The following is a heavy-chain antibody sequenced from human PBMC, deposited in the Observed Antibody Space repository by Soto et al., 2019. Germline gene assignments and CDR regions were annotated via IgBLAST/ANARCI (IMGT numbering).Heavy chain of an antibody. CDR1: GDSISTYDYY. CDR3: ARGIGVFDS. D-gene: IGHD3-10*01. V-gene: IGHV4-30-4*01. Sequence: SETLSLTCTVSGDSISTYDYYWSWFRQPPGEGLQWIGYIYHSGTTFYNPSLKSRITLSMDTSKNQFSLRLSSVTVADTAVYYCARGIGVFDSWGQGTLVTVSS. CDR2: IYHSGTT. J-gene: IGHJ4*02.